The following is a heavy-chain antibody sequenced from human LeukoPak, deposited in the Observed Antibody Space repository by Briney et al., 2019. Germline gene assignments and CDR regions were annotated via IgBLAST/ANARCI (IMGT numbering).Heavy chain of an antibody. Sequence: SETLSLTCAVYGGSFSGYYWSWIRQPPGKGLEWIGEINHSGSTNYNPSLKSRVTISVDTSENQFSLKLSSVTAADTAMYYCARVRSDYFYAMDVWGQGTTVTVSS. CDR3: ARVRSDYFYAMDV. CDR1: GGSFSGYY. V-gene: IGHV4-34*01. CDR2: INHSGST. J-gene: IGHJ6*02.